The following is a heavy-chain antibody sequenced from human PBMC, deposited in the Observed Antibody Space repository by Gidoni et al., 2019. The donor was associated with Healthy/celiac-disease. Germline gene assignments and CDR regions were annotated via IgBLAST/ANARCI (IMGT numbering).Heavy chain of an antibody. V-gene: IGHV1-69*06. D-gene: IGHD4-17*01. CDR3: ARDGKDGDYLGY. Sequence: QLHLVQSGAEVKKPGSSVKVSCKSSAGTFSSYAISWVRQAPGQGLEWMGGIIPIVGTANYAQKFKGRVTITADKATSTAYMELSSLRSEDTAVYYCARDGKDGDYLGYWGQGTLVTVYS. J-gene: IGHJ4*02. CDR2: IIPIVGTA. CDR1: AGTFSSYA.